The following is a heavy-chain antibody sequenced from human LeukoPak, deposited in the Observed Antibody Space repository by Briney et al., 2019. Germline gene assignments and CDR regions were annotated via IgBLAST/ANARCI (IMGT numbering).Heavy chain of an antibody. D-gene: IGHD1-1*01. CDR1: GFTFDDYA. CDR3: TKDMSPTGTTLGYLDS. CDR2: LTWNSDTI. J-gene: IGHJ4*02. V-gene: IGHV3-9*01. Sequence: PGRSLRLSCVASGFTFDDYAMHWVRQAPGKGLEWVSGLTWNSDTIGYADSVKGRFSIFRDNAKNSLYLEMNSLRPADTALYYCTKDMSPTGTTLGYLDSWGQGTLVTVSS.